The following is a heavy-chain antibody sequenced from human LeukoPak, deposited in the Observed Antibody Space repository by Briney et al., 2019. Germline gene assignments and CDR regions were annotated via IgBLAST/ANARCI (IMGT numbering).Heavy chain of an antibody. CDR2: ISWNSGSI. D-gene: IGHD3-22*01. CDR1: GFTFDDYA. Sequence: GGSLRLSFAASGFTFDDYAMHWVRQAPGKGLEWVSGISWNSGSIGYADSVKGRFTISRDNAKNSLYLQMNSLRAEDMALYYCAKDIGYYDSSGGLDYWGQGTLVTVSS. V-gene: IGHV3-9*03. CDR3: AKDIGYYDSSGGLDY. J-gene: IGHJ4*02.